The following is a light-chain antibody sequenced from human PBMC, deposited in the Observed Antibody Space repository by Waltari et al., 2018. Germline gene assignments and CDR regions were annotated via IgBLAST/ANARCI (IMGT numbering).Light chain of an antibody. Sequence: QSALTQPASVSGSPGQSITISCTGTSSDFSVSQYVSWYQQHPGRAPKLILYDVIKRPSGVSARFSGSKSADTASLTMLGLQAEDEADYYCNSYATANSWVFGGGTKLTVL. CDR1: SSDFSVSQY. CDR2: DVI. CDR3: NSYATANSWV. V-gene: IGLV2-14*01. J-gene: IGLJ3*02.